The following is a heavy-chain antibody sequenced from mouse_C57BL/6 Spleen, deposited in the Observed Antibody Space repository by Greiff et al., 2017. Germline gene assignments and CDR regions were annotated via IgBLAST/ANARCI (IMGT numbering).Heavy chain of an antibody. CDR2: INPNYGTT. Sequence: VQLQQSGPELVKPGASVKISCKASGYSFTDYNMNWVKQSHGKSLEWIGVINPNYGTTSYNQKFKGKATFTVDQSSSTAYMQLNSLTSEDSAVYYGARRGPGPLYYAMDYWGQGTAVTVSS. V-gene: IGHV1-39*01. D-gene: IGHD6-1*01. CDR3: ARRGPGPLYYAMDY. CDR1: GYSFTDYN. J-gene: IGHJ4*01.